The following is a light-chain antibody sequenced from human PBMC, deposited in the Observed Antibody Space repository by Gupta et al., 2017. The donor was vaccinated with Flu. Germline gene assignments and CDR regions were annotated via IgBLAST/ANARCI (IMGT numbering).Light chain of an antibody. CDR2: AAS. J-gene: IGKJ1*01. CDR3: QQSDSTPTWT. Sequence: DIQMTQSPSSLSASVGDRVTITCRASQSISSYLNWYQQKPGKAPKLLIYAASSWQSGVPSRFSGSGYGTDFTLTISSRQPEDFAPYYCQQSDSTPTWTFGQGTKVEIK. V-gene: IGKV1-39*01. CDR1: QSISSY.